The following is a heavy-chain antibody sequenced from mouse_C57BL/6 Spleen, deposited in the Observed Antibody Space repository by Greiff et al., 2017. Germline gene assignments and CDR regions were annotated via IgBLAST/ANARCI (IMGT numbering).Heavy chain of an antibody. CDR2: IHPTSGST. CDR1: GYTFTSYW. V-gene: IGHV1-64*01. J-gene: IGHJ2*01. D-gene: IGHD1-1*01. Sequence: VQLQQPGAELVKPGASVKLSCKASGYTFTSYWMHWVKQRPGQGLEWIGMIHPTSGSTNYNEKFKSKATLTVDKSSSTAYMQLSSLTSEDSAVYYCARRDYYGSSLDYWGQGTTLTVSS. CDR3: ARRDYYGSSLDY.